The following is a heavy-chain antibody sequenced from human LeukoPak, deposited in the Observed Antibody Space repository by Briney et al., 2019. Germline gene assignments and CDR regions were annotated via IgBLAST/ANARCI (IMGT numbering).Heavy chain of an antibody. CDR3: ARHSLLWFGELGDAFDI. D-gene: IGHD3-10*01. Sequence: LGASLLISCKGSGSSFTSYWISWVRQLPGKGLEWMGRIDPSDSYTNYSPSFQGHVTISADKSISTAYLQWSSLKASDAAMYYCARHSLLWFGELGDAFDIWGQGTMDTVSS. CDR1: GSSFTSYW. CDR2: IDPSDSYT. J-gene: IGHJ3*02. V-gene: IGHV5-10-1*01.